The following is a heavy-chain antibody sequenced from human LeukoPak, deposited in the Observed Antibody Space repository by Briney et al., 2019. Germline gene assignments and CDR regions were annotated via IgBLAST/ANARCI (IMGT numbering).Heavy chain of an antibody. CDR1: GGSISSGSYY. CDR2: ISTSGST. V-gene: IGHV4-61*02. D-gene: IGHD3-10*01. CDR3: ARDGPGVYFDY. Sequence: SETLSLTCTVSGGSISSGSYYWSWIRQPAGKGLEWIGRISTSGSTNYNPSLKSRVTISVGTSKNQFSLKLSSVTAADTAVYYCARDGPGVYFDYWGQGTLVTVSS. J-gene: IGHJ4*02.